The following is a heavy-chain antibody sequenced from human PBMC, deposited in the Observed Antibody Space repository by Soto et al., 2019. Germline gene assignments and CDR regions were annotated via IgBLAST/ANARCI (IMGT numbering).Heavy chain of an antibody. D-gene: IGHD6-19*01. CDR2: IIPLFDAT. V-gene: IGHV1-69*06. J-gene: IGHJ4*02. Sequence: QVQLVQSGAEVRKPGSSVKVSCKASGGTFTTYDISWVRQAPGQGLEWMGGIIPLFDATKYAQKFQGRVTSTADKATGTAYMDLSSLRSEDKAMYYCARDRSSSWYHGTFDFDSWCQGTLVTVSS. CDR3: ARDRSSSWYHGTFDFDS. CDR1: GGTFTTYD.